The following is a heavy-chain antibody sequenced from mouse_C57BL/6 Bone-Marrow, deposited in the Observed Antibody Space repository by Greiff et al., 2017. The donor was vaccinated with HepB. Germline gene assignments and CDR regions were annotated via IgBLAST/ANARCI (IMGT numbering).Heavy chain of an antibody. CDR1: GYTFTDYN. Sequence: EVQLQQSGPELVKPGASVKMSCKASGYTFTDYNMHWVKQSHGKSLEWIGYINPKNGGTSYNQKFKGKATLTVNKSSNTAYMELRSLTSEDSAVYYCARTTVVTYWYFDVWGTGTTVTVSS. CDR3: ARTTVVTYWYFDV. D-gene: IGHD1-1*01. CDR2: INPKNGGT. J-gene: IGHJ1*03. V-gene: IGHV1-22*01.